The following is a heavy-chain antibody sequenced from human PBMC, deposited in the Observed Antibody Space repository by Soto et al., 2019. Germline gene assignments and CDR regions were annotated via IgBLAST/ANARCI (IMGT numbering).Heavy chain of an antibody. J-gene: IGHJ6*02. CDR3: ARGIEGWYQGRYYYGMDV. D-gene: IGHD6-19*01. Sequence: QVQLQESGPGLVKPSETLALTCTVSGGSVSSGSYYWSWIRQPPGKGLEWIGYIYYSGSTNYNPSPKSRVTISVDTSKSQCSLKLSSVTAADTAVYYCARGIEGWYQGRYYYGMDVWGQGTTVTVSS. V-gene: IGHV4-61*01. CDR2: IYYSGST. CDR1: GGSVSSGSYY.